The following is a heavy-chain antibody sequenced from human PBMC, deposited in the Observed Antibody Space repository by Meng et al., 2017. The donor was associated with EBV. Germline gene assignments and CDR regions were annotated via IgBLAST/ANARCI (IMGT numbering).Heavy chain of an antibody. Sequence: QVQLQESGPGLVKPSGTLSLTGTVRGGSVNNERYSWGWIRQPPGKGLENNGYIYYTGSTNYNSSIKSRVTISLDKSKNQFSLKLTSLTAADTAIYYCARGDYTNYPRWFDPWGQGTLVTVSS. CDR1: GGSVNNERYS. D-gene: IGHD4-11*01. V-gene: IGHV4-61*01. CDR3: ARGDYTNYPRWFDP. CDR2: IYYTGST. J-gene: IGHJ5*02.